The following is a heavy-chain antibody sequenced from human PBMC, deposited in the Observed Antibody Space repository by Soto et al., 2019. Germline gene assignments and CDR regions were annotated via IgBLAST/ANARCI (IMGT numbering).Heavy chain of an antibody. V-gene: IGHV1-18*01. CDR1: GYTFTSYG. D-gene: IGHD2-2*01. CDR2: ISAYNGNT. CDR3: ARAPNTGVPAV. J-gene: IGHJ6*02. Sequence: QVQLVQSGAAVKKPGVSVKVSCTASGYTFTSYGISWVRQAPGQGLEWMGWISAYNGNTNYAKNLQGRGTVTTYTSRSTAYMELMSMRSDDTAVYYSARAPNTGVPAVWGQGTTVTVS.